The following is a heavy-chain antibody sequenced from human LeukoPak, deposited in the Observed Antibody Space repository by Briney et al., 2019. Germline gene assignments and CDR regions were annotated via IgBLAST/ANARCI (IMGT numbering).Heavy chain of an antibody. V-gene: IGHV4-61*02. CDR1: GGSISSGSYY. CDR2: IYTSGST. J-gene: IGHJ4*02. Sequence: SETLSLTCTVSGGSISSGSYYWRWIRQPAGKGLEWIGRIYTSGSTNYNPSLKSRVTISVDTSKNQFPLKLSSVTAADTAVYYCARGRIQSFDYWGQGTLVTVSS. D-gene: IGHD5-18*01. CDR3: ARGRIQSFDY.